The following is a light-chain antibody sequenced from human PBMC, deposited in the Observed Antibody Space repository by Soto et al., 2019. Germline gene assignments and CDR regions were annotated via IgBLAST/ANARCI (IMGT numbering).Light chain of an antibody. J-gene: IGKJ2*01. CDR3: QQYGSSPMYT. V-gene: IGKV3-20*01. CDR2: GAS. CDR1: QSVSNNY. Sequence: EIVLTQSPGTLSLSPGERATLSCRASQSVSNNYLACYQHKPGQAPRLLIYGASSRATGIPDRFSGSGSGTDFTPTISRLEPEDFAVYYCQQYGSSPMYTFAQGTKLEIK.